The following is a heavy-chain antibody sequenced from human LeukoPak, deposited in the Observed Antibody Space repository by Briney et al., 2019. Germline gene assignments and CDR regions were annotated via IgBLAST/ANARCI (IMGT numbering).Heavy chain of an antibody. CDR1: GGSISSSSYY. Sequence: PSETLSLTCTVSGGSISSSSYYWGWIRQPPGKGLEWIGSIYYSGSTYYNPSLKSRVTISVDTSKNQFSLKLSSVTAADTAVYYCARLLYCSSTSCYILPGPFDYWGQGTLVTVSS. CDR3: ARLLYCSSTSCYILPGPFDY. J-gene: IGHJ4*02. CDR2: IYYSGST. V-gene: IGHV4-39*01. D-gene: IGHD2-2*02.